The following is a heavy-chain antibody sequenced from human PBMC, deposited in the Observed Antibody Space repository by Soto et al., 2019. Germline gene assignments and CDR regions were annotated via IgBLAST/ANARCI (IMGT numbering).Heavy chain of an antibody. J-gene: IGHJ4*02. CDR3: ERSIREEYGDYVVPFFDY. D-gene: IGHD4-17*01. CDR2: IWYDGSNK. CDR1: GFTFSSYG. Sequence: QVQLVESGGGVVQPGRSLRLSCAASGFTFSSYGMHWVRQAPGKGLEWVAVIWYDGSNKYYADSVKGRFTISRDNSKNTLYLQMNSLRAEDTAVYYCERSIREEYGDYVVPFFDYWGQGTLVTVSS. V-gene: IGHV3-33*01.